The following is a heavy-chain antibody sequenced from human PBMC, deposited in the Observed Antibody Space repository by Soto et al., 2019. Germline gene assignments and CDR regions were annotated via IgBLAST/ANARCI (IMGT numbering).Heavy chain of an antibody. Sequence: QVQLQESGPGLVKPSQTLSLTCTVSGGSISGGTYYWSWIRQPPGQGLEWIGYIYFSGSTYYNPSLKSRVIISVDTSKNQFSLRLSSVTAADTAVYYCARGDWPTQMDVWGQATTVTVSS. CDR2: IYFSGST. V-gene: IGHV4-31*03. D-gene: IGHD2-21*01. J-gene: IGHJ6*02. CDR1: GGSISGGTYY. CDR3: ARGDWPTQMDV.